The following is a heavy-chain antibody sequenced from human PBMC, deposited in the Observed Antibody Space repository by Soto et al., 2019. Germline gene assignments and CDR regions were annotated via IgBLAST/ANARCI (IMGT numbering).Heavy chain of an antibody. CDR2: INTDGSIT. CDR1: GLIFSNYK. Sequence: RGSLRLSCAASGLIFSNYKMHWVRQAPGKGLVWVSRINTDGSITDYADSVKGRFTVSRDNPKNTLYLQMNSLRAEDTAVYYCARDTDGLHYWGQGTLVTVSS. V-gene: IGHV3-74*01. CDR3: ARDTDGLHY. J-gene: IGHJ4*02.